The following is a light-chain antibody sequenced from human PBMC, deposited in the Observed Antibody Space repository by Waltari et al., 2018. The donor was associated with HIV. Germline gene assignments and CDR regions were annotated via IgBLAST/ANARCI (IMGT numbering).Light chain of an antibody. V-gene: IGLV1-40*01. J-gene: IGLJ3*02. CDR2: GNT. CDR3: QSYDNTVNGWV. CDR1: SSNIGTNYD. Sequence: QSVLTQPPSVSGAPGQHVTVSCTGSSSNIGTNYDVHWYQFLPGEVPKLLIYGNTIRPAGVPGRFSGSSSGTSASLAITGLQPADEADYYCQSYDNTVNGWVFGGGTRVTV.